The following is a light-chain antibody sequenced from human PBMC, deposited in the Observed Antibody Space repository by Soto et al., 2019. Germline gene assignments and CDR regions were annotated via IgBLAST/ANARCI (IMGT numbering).Light chain of an antibody. J-gene: IGKJ4*01. CDR2: DAS. CDR3: QQRSNWPPGVT. V-gene: IGKV3-11*01. CDR1: QSVISY. Sequence: EIVLTQSPATLSLSPGERATLSCRASQSVISYLAWYQQKPGQAPRLLIYDASNRATGIPARFSGSGSGTEFTLTISSLVPEDFAVYYCQQRSNWPPGVTFGGGTKVEIK.